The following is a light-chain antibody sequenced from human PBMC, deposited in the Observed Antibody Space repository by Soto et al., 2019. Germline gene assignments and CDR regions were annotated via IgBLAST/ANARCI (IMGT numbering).Light chain of an antibody. J-gene: IGKJ2*01. CDR2: GAS. V-gene: IGKV3-20*01. CDR1: QTFTNNY. Sequence: EIVLTQSPGTLSLSPGERAILSCRASQTFTNNYLAWYQQKPGQAPRLLIYGASSRATGIPDRFSGSGSGTDFTLIISGLETEDSAVYYCQQYGRSPYTFGQGTKLEIK. CDR3: QQYGRSPYT.